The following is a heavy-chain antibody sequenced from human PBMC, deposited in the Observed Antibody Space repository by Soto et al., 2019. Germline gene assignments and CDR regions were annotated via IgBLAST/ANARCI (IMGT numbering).Heavy chain of an antibody. CDR1: GYSFTSYW. CDR2: IDPSDSYT. Sequence: GESLKISCKGSGYSFTSYWISWVRQMPGKGLEWMGRIDPSDSYTNYSPSFQGHVTISADKSISTAYLQWSSLKASDTAMYYCARHVRDSSGYYHDAFDIWGQGTMVTVSS. D-gene: IGHD3-22*01. V-gene: IGHV5-10-1*01. CDR3: ARHVRDSSGYYHDAFDI. J-gene: IGHJ3*02.